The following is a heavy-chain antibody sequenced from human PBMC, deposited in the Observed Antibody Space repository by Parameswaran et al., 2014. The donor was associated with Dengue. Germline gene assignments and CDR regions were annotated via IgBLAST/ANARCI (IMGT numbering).Heavy chain of an antibody. D-gene: IGHD2-2*02. Sequence: VRQMPGKGLEWVSSISSSSSYIYYADSVKGRFTISRDNAKNSLYLQMNSLRAEDTAVYYCAGVIPYYGMDVRGQGTTVTVSS. J-gene: IGHJ6*02. V-gene: IGHV3-21*01. CDR3: AGVIPYYGMDV. CDR2: ISSSSSYI.